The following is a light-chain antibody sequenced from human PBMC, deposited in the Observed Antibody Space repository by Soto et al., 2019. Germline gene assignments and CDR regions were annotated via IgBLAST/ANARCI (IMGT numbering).Light chain of an antibody. V-gene: IGKV4-1*01. J-gene: IGKJ2*01. CDR1: QSVLYSSNNKNY. CDR3: QHYYRTIYT. Sequence: DIVMTQSTDSLAVSLGETATINCKSSQSVLYSSNNKNYFAWYQQKPGQPPKLLIYWASTRESGVPDRFSGSGAGTDFTLTITSLQAEDVAGYYCQHYYRTIYTFGHGTKLEIK. CDR2: WAS.